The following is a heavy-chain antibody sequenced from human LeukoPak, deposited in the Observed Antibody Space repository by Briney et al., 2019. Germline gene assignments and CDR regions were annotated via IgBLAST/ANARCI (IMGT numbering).Heavy chain of an antibody. J-gene: IGHJ3*02. Sequence: GASVTVSCKASGYTFTGYYMHWVRQAPGRGLEWMGWINPNSGGTNYAQKFQGRVTMTRDTSISTAYMELSRLRSDDTAVYYCARDVVTTVTSIDAFDIWGQGTMVTVSS. V-gene: IGHV1-2*02. CDR3: ARDVVTTVTSIDAFDI. CDR2: INPNSGGT. D-gene: IGHD4-17*01. CDR1: GYTFTGYY.